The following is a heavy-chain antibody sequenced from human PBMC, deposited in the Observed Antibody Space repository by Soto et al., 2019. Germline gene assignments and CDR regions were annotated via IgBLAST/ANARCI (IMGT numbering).Heavy chain of an antibody. CDR1: GFTFNSYA. Sequence: EVQLLESGGGLVQPGGSLRLSCAASGFTFNSYAMNWVRQSPGKGLEWVSTITGSGAGTLYADSVKGRFTISRDNSKNTLYPQMNSRRADDTATYYCAKDQRTTRPGYMDGWGKGTTGTVSS. J-gene: IGHJ6*03. V-gene: IGHV3-23*01. CDR2: ITGSGAGT. D-gene: IGHD1-1*01. CDR3: AKDQRTTRPGYMDG.